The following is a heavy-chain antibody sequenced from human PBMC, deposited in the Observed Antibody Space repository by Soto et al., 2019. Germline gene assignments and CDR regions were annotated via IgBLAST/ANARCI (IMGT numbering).Heavy chain of an antibody. J-gene: IGHJ4*02. Sequence: ASVKVSCKASGYTFTSYAMHWVRQAPGQRLEWMGWINAGNGNTKYSQKFQGRVTITRDTSASTAYMELSSLRSEDTAVYYCARAHEGAVGHNGSFGYWGQGTLVTVSS. CDR3: ARAHEGAVGHNGSFGY. CDR1: GYTFTSYA. CDR2: INAGNGNT. D-gene: IGHD3-10*01. V-gene: IGHV1-3*01.